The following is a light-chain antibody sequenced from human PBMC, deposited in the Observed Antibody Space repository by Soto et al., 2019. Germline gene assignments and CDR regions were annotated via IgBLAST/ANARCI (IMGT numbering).Light chain of an antibody. CDR2: DAS. V-gene: IGKV3-11*01. CDR1: QNVNNY. J-gene: IGKJ3*01. Sequence: EIVLTQSPATLSLSPGQRATLFCRASQNVNNYLAWYQQKPGQAPRLLIYDASNRATGIPARFSGSGSGTEFTLTISSLQSEDFAVYYCQQRRNWPPIFTFGPGTKVDIK. CDR3: QQRRNWPPIFT.